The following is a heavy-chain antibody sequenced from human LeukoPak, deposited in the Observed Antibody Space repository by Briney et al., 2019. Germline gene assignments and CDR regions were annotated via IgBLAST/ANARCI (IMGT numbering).Heavy chain of an antibody. V-gene: IGHV4-59*01. CDR2: ISYSGST. CDR3: ARGNAD. CDR1: GGSINSYY. Sequence: SETLSLTCTVSGGSINSYYWSWIRQTPGKGLEWIGYISYSGSTNYNPSLKSRVTISLGTSKNQFFLKLHSVTAADTALYYCARGNADWGQGTLVTVSS. J-gene: IGHJ4*02.